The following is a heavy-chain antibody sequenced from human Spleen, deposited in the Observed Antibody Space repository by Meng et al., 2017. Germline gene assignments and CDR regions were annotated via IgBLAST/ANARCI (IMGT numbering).Heavy chain of an antibody. CDR3: ARGPTTMAHDFDY. CDR2: INHSGST. CDR1: GGSFSGYY. V-gene: IGHV4-34*01. J-gene: IGHJ4*02. D-gene: IGHD4-11*01. Sequence: QVQLKQVGAGLLKPSETLAPTCGVYGGSFSGYYWSWIRQPPGKGLEWIGEINHSGSTNYNPSLKSRVTISVDTSKNQFSLKLSSVTAADTAVYYCARGPTTMAHDFDYWGQGTLVTVSS.